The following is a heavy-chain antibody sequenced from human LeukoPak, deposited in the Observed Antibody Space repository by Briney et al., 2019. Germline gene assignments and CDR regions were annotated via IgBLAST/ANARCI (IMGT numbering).Heavy chain of an antibody. CDR2: IDASGGST. Sequence: PGGSLRLSCAASGFTFGSYAMTWVRQAPGKGLEWVSSIDASGGSTYYADSVKGRFTISRDNSKNTFYLQMNTLGADDTAVYYCAKGSGSGWYGWFAPWGQGTLVTVSS. CDR1: GFTFGSYA. D-gene: IGHD6-19*01. CDR3: AKGSGSGWYGWFAP. J-gene: IGHJ5*02. V-gene: IGHV3-23*01.